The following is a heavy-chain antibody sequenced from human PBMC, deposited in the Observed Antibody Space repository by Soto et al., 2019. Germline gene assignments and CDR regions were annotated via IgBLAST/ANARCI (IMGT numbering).Heavy chain of an antibody. CDR2: INPNSGGT. CDR1: GYTFTGYY. CDR3: AKLYGDHPFYYYGMDV. D-gene: IGHD4-17*01. Sequence: PSVKVSCKASGYTFTGYYMHWVRQAPGQGLEWMGWINPNSGGTNYAQKFQGRVTMTRDTSISTAYMELSRLRSDDTAVYYCAKLYGDHPFYYYGMDVWGQGTTVTVS. J-gene: IGHJ6*02. V-gene: IGHV1-2*02.